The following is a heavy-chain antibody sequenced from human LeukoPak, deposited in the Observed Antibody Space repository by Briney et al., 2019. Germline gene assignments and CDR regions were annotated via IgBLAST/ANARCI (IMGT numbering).Heavy chain of an antibody. J-gene: IGHJ2*01. V-gene: IGHV4-59*01. CDR1: GGSISSYY. CDR2: IYYSGST. D-gene: IGHD1-26*01. Sequence: SETLSLTCTVSGGSISSYYWSWIRQPPGKGLEWIGYIYYSGSTNYNPSLKSRVTISVDTSKNQFSLKLSSVTAADTAVYYCARDPVGGATNWYFDPWGRGTLVTVSS. CDR3: ARDPVGGATNWYFDP.